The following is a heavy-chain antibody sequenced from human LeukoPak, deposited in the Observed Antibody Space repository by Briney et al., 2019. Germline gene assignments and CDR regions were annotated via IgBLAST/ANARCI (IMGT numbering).Heavy chain of an antibody. J-gene: IGHJ3*02. Sequence: GGSLRLSCAASGFTFSSYSVNWVRQAPGKGLEWVSSISSSSSYIYYADSVKGRFTISRDNAKNSLYLQMNSLRAEDTAVYYCARDRGGYTFDIWGQGTMVTVSS. V-gene: IGHV3-21*01. CDR2: ISSSSSYI. D-gene: IGHD5-12*01. CDR3: ARDRGGYTFDI. CDR1: GFTFSSYS.